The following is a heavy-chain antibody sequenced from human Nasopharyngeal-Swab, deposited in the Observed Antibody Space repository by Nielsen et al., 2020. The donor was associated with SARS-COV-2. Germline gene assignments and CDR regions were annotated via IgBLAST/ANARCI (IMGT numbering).Heavy chain of an antibody. V-gene: IGHV4-59*01. CDR1: GGSISFYY. Sequence: SETLSLTCTVSGGSISFYYWSGIRQPRGKGREWRGEREERGSTNYNPSLKSRVTISVDTSKNQFSLKLSSVTPASPSFSSSSLSAPPLHFPLFSSLSSFYSWGQGTLVTVSS. J-gene: IGHJ4*02. CDR3: SLSAPPLHFPLFSSLSSFYS. CDR2: REERGST. D-gene: IGHD2/OR15-2a*01.